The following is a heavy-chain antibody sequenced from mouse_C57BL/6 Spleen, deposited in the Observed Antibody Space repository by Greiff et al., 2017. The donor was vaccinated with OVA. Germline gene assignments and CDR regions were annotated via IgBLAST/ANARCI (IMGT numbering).Heavy chain of an antibody. V-gene: IGHV1-69*01. CDR3: ARSGGSDLLYYFDY. D-gene: IGHD2-1*01. Sequence: QVQLKQPGAELVMPGASVKLSCKASGYTFTSYWMHWVKQRPGQGLEWIGEIDPSDSYTNYNQKFKGKSTLTVDKSSSTAYMQLSSLTSEDSAVYYCARSGGSDLLYYFDYWGQGTTLTVSS. J-gene: IGHJ2*01. CDR1: GYTFTSYW. CDR2: IDPSDSYT.